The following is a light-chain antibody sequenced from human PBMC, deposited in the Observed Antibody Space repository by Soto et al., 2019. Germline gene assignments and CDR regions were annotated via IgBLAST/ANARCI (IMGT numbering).Light chain of an antibody. Sequence: EVVMTQSPATLSLSPGERATLSCRASQSVSSDLAWYQQKPGQAPRLLIYGASTRATDIPARFSGGGSGTEFSLTISNLQSEDFGIYFCQQYNDWRPITFGPGTKVDIK. J-gene: IGKJ3*01. V-gene: IGKV3-15*01. CDR2: GAS. CDR3: QQYNDWRPIT. CDR1: QSVSSD.